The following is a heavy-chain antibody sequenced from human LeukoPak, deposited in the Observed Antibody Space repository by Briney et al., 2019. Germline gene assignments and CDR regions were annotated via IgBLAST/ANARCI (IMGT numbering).Heavy chain of an antibody. Sequence: GGSLRLSCAASGFTFSSYSMNWVRQAPGKGLEWVSSISSSSYIYYADSVKGRFTISRDNAKNSLYLQMNSLRAEDTAVYYCARDLKPAALLFDYWGQGTLVTVSS. CDR3: ARDLKPAALLFDY. J-gene: IGHJ4*02. CDR2: ISSSSYI. V-gene: IGHV3-21*01. D-gene: IGHD2-2*01. CDR1: GFTFSSYS.